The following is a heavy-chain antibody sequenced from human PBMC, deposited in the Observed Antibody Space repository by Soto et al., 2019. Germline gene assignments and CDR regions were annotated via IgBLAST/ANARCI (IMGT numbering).Heavy chain of an antibody. CDR1: GGSIISYY. D-gene: IGHD3-3*01. Sequence: PSETLSLTCPFSGGSIISYYWSWIRQPPWKGLEWIGYIYYSGSTNYNPSLKSRVTISVDTSKNHFSLKLSSVNAADTAVYYCARDVTIFGVVTISHWLDTWGKGTRVTV. J-gene: IGHJ5*02. CDR2: IYYSGST. V-gene: IGHV4-59*01. CDR3: ARDVTIFGVVTISHWLDT.